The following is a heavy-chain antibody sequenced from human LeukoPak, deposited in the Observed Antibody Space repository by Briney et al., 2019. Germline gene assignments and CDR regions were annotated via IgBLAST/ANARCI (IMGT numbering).Heavy chain of an antibody. CDR3: AKEVPCSSTSCFSPALDY. CDR1: GFTFSTYS. Sequence: GSLRLSCATSGFTFSTYSMSWVRQAPGKGLEWVSAISGSAASPYHADSVKGRFTISRDNSKNTLYLQMNSLRAEDTALYYCAKEVPCSSTSCFSPALDYWGQGTLVTVSS. V-gene: IGHV3-23*01. D-gene: IGHD2-2*01. CDR2: ISGSAASP. J-gene: IGHJ4*02.